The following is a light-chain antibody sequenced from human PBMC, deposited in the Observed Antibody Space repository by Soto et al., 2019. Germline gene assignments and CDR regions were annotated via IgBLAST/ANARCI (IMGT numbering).Light chain of an antibody. CDR2: LNRDGSH. V-gene: IGLV4-69*01. CDR3: QTWGTGIVI. J-gene: IGLJ2*01. Sequence: QPVLTQSPSASASLGASVKLTCTLTSGHSNYAIAWHQQQPEKGHRYLMMLNRDGSHSQGDGIPNRFSGSSAGAERYLTISSLEDEDEADYYCQTWGTGIVIFGGGTKVTVL. CDR1: SGHSNYA.